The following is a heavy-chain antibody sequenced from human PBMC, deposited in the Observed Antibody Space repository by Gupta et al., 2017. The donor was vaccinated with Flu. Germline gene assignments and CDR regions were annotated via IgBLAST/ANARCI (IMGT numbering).Heavy chain of an antibody. CDR2: VNPNSGHT. D-gene: IGHD2/OR15-2a*01. CDR1: TDA. J-gene: IGHJ6*02. V-gene: IGHV1-8*01. Sequence: TDAMHCGRQAAGKGRELMGRVNPNSGHTDLVQKFLGRGSMTRDTATRAAYMELSNVRSDYTAEYYCARQYVNLAMDVWGQGTTVTVSS. CDR3: ARQYVNLAMDV.